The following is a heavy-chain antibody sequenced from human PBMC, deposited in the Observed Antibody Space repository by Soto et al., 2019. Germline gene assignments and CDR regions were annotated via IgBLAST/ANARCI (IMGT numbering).Heavy chain of an antibody. CDR1: GYTLTELS. J-gene: IGHJ4*02. D-gene: IGHD2-15*01. CDR2: FDPEDGET. V-gene: IGHV1-24*01. Sequence: ASVKVSCKVSGYTLTELSMHWVRQAPGKGLEWMGGFDPEDGETISAQKFQGRVTMTEDTSTDTAYMELSSLRSEDTAVYYCATDLLGYCSGDSCYPKDYWGQGTLVTVSS. CDR3: ATDLLGYCSGDSCYPKDY.